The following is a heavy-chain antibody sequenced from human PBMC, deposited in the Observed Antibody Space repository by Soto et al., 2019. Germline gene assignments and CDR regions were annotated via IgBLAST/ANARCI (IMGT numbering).Heavy chain of an antibody. D-gene: IGHD5-12*01. CDR3: ARDFVWDIVATSNWFDP. CDR2: ISAYNGNT. CDR1: GYTFTSYG. V-gene: IGHV1-18*04. Sequence: ASVKVCGEASGYTFTSYGISWVRQAPEQGLEWMGWISAYNGNTNYAQKLQGRVTMTTDTSTSTAYMELRSLRSDDTAVYYCARDFVWDIVATSNWFDPWGQGTLVTVSS. J-gene: IGHJ5*02.